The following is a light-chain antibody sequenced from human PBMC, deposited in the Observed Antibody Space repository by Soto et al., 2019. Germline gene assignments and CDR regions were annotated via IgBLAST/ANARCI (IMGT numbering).Light chain of an antibody. V-gene: IGKV1-33*01. CDR1: QDISNY. Sequence: DIQMTQSPSSLSASVGDRVTITFQSIQDISNYLNWYQQKPGKAPKLLIYDASNLETGVPSRFSGSGSGTDFTLTISSLQPQDIATYYCQHFANLPMTFGQGTRLEIK. CDR2: DAS. CDR3: QHFANLPMT. J-gene: IGKJ5*01.